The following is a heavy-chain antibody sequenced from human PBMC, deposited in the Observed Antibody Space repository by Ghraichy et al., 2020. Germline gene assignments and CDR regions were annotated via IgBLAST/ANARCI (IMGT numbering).Heavy chain of an antibody. D-gene: IGHD1-14*01. CDR1: GGAIANYF. CDR2: IYYSGTT. Sequence: SQTLSLTCTVSGGAIANYFWSWIRQAPGKGLEWIGYIYYSGTTEYNPSLKSRVTISIDTSNTQFSLEVSSLTAADTAVYYCARGRILSTYYYGMDVWGQGTTVTVSS. J-gene: IGHJ6*02. V-gene: IGHV4-59*12. CDR3: ARGRILSTYYYGMDV.